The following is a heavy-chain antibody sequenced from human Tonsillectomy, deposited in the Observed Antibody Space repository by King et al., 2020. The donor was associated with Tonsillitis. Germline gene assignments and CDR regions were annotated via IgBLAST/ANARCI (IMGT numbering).Heavy chain of an antibody. CDR2: ISSVSNYI. CDR3: ARDPVGHTAMDQNFDF. Sequence: VQLVESGGGLVKPGGSLRLSCSGSGFTFSGYTMNWVRQAPGKGLEWVSSISSVSNYIYYADSVKGRFTISRDNAKNSLYLQMNSLRAEDTAVYYCARDPVGHTAMDQNFDFWGQGTLVTVSS. CDR1: GFTFSGYT. V-gene: IGHV3-21*01. J-gene: IGHJ4*02. D-gene: IGHD5-18*01.